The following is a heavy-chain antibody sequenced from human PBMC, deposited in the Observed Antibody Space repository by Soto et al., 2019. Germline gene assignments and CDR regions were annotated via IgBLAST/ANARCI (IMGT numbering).Heavy chain of an antibody. Sequence: SETLSLTCTVSGGSISSGGYYWSWIRQHPGKGLEWIGYIYYSGSTYYNPSLKSRVTISVDTSKNQFSLKLSSVTAADTAVYYCARFSPLGGYDYWGQGTLVTVSS. CDR1: GGSISSGGYY. CDR2: IYYSGST. CDR3: ARFSPLGGYDY. V-gene: IGHV4-31*03. D-gene: IGHD6-13*01. J-gene: IGHJ4*02.